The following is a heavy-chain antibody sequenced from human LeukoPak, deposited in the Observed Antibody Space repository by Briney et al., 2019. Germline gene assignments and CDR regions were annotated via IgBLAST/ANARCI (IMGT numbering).Heavy chain of an antibody. CDR3: AREATIFGVVITHYFDY. D-gene: IGHD3-3*01. V-gene: IGHV3-48*01. CDR2: ITSDSSTM. J-gene: IGHJ4*02. Sequence: PGGSLRLSCAASGFTFSSYSMNWVRQTPGQGLEWVSYITSDSSTMFYADSVKGRFTISRDNSKNTLYLQMNSLRAEDTAVYYCAREATIFGVVITHYFDYWGQGTLVTVSS. CDR1: GFTFSSYS.